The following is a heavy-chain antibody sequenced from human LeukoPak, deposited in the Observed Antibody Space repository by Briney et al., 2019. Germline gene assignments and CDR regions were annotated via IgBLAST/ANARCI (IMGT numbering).Heavy chain of an antibody. CDR3: TREFNSRNGFDY. V-gene: IGHV3-21*01. Sequence: PSVTLSLTCTVSGDSISSWSYYWGWIRRPPGKGLEWVSTIGRSSNSINYADSVKGRFTVSRDNAKDSLYLQMNSLRAEDTAVYYCTREFNSRNGFDYWGQGTLVTVSS. CDR1: GDSISSWS. D-gene: IGHD1-14*01. J-gene: IGHJ4*02. CDR2: IGRSSNSI.